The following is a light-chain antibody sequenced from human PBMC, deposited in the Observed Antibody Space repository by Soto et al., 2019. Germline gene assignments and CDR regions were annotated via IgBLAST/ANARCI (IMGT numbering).Light chain of an antibody. CDR1: QSVSSSY. J-gene: IGKJ5*01. Sequence: LTQSPGAQFLSPGERTTISCRASQSVSSSYLAWYQQKPGQAPRLLIHDASNRATGIPARFSGSGPGTDFTLTISSLEPEDFAVYYCQQRSNWPPSITFGQGTRLEI. V-gene: IGKV3D-11*02. CDR2: DAS. CDR3: QQRSNWPPSIT.